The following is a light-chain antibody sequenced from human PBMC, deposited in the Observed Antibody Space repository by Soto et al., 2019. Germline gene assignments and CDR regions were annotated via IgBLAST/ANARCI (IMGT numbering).Light chain of an antibody. CDR1: QSVGTN. V-gene: IGKV3-15*01. CDR3: HQYNTWTWT. Sequence: EIVMTQSPATLSLSPGERATLSCRASQSVGTNVAWFQQKPGQPLRLLMYGAATWASGIPVRFSGSGSGTDFTLTISSLQSEDFAIYYCHQYNTWTWTFGQGTKVEVK. CDR2: GAA. J-gene: IGKJ1*01.